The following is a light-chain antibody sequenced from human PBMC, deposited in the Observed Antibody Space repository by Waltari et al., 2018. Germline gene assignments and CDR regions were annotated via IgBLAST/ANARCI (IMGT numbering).Light chain of an antibody. CDR3: CSYTSSHTVV. CDR2: GVT. CDR1: SSDVGGYNY. Sequence: QSALTQPASVSGSPGQSITISCTGTSSDVGGYNYVSWYQQHPGKVPKPMIFGVTNRPSGVCNRFSGSKSGNTASLTISGLRAEDVDDYYCCSYTSSHTVVFGGGTKLTV. V-gene: IGLV2-14*01. J-gene: IGLJ2*01.